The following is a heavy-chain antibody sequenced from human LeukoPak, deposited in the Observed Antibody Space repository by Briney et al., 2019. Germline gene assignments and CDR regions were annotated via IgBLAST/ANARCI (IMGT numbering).Heavy chain of an antibody. J-gene: IGHJ4*02. CDR2: ISWNRGSI. V-gene: IGHV3-9*03. CDR1: GFTFDDYA. CDR3: AKGGYSYGYPFDY. Sequence: GGSLRLSCAASGFTFDDYAMHWVRQAPGKGLEWVSGISWNRGSIGYADSVKGRFTISRDNAKNSLYLQMNSLRAEDMALYYCAKGGYSYGYPFDYWGQGTLVTVSS. D-gene: IGHD5-18*01.